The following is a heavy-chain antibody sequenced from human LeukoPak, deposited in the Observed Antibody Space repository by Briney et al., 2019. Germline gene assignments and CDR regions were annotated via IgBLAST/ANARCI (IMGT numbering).Heavy chain of an antibody. J-gene: IGHJ5*02. CDR2: IYHSGST. CDR1: GYSISSGYY. D-gene: IGHD3-10*01. V-gene: IGHV4-38-2*01. CDR3: ARALAHITMVRGPPNWFDP. Sequence: ASETLSLTCAVSGYSISSGYYWGWIRQPPGKGLEWIGSIYHSGSTYYNPSLKSRVTISVDTSKNQFSLKLSPVTAAGTAVYYCARALAHITMVRGPPNWFDPWGQGTLVTVSS.